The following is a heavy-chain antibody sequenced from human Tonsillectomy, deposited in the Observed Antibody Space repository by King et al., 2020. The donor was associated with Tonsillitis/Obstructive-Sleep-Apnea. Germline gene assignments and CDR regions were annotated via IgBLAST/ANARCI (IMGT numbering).Heavy chain of an antibody. V-gene: IGHV4-34*01. CDR2: INHSGST. CDR3: ARGGRDFWSAEDYFHYMDV. J-gene: IGHJ6*03. CDR1: GGSFSGYY. Sequence: VQLQQWGAGLLKPSETLSLTCAVYGGSFSGYYWSWIRQPPGKGLDRIGEINHSGSTNYNPSLKSRVTISVDTSKNQFSLKLRSVTAADTAVYYCARGGRDFWSAEDYFHYMDVWGKGTTVTVSS. D-gene: IGHD3-3*01.